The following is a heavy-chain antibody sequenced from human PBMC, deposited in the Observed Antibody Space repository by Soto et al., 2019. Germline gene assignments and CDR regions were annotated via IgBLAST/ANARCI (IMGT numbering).Heavy chain of an antibody. CDR1: GFTFSSYG. CDR3: ARDRSSGWRLRYYFDY. J-gene: IGHJ4*02. Sequence: GGSLRLSCAASGFTFSSYGMHWVRQAPGKGLEWVAVISYDGSNKYYADSVKGRFTISRDNSKNTLYLQMDSLRAEDTAVYYCARDRSSGWRLRYYFDYWGQGTLVTVSS. D-gene: IGHD6-19*01. V-gene: IGHV3-30*19. CDR2: ISYDGSNK.